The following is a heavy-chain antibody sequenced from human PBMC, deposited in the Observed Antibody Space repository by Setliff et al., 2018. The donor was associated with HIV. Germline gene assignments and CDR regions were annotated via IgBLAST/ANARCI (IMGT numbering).Heavy chain of an antibody. V-gene: IGHV4-38-2*02. J-gene: IGHJ3*01. CDR1: SYSIDSGYY. CDR2: VYHGGNT. CDR3: ARDRHYYHSGAYGGSRDSCDF. D-gene: IGHD3-22*01. Sequence: SETLSLTCAVSSYSIDSGYYWAWIRQSPGRGPEWIGSVYHGGNTYYNPSLKSRVTISMDTSKNRFSLKLNSVTAADTAVYYCARDRHYYHSGAYGGSRDSCDFWGQGTMVTVS.